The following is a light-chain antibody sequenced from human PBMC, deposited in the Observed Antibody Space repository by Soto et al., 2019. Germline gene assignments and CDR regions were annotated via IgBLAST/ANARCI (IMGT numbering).Light chain of an antibody. CDR3: QQFNSYRIT. CDR1: QRISRW. J-gene: IGKJ5*01. Sequence: DIQMTQSPATLSASVGDRVTITCRASQRISRWLTWYHQKPVKARKRLIYEASSLESGVPSRFSGSGSGTEFTLTIGGLQPDDFAAYFCQQFNSYRITIGQGTGLEI. CDR2: EAS. V-gene: IGKV1-5*01.